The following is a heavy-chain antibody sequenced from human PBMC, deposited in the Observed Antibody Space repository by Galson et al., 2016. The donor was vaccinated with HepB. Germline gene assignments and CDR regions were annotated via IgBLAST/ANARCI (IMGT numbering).Heavy chain of an antibody. CDR1: GYTFIGHY. D-gene: IGHD3-10*01. Sequence: SVKVSCKASGYTFIGHYIHWVRQAPGQGLEWMGWIDPNSGGTDYAQKFQGRVTMTRATSITTAYMGLTGLMSDDTAVYYCARDGPDLGELLNYAMDVWGQGTTVTVSS. CDR3: ARDGPDLGELLNYAMDV. V-gene: IGHV1-2*02. CDR2: IDPNSGGT. J-gene: IGHJ6*02.